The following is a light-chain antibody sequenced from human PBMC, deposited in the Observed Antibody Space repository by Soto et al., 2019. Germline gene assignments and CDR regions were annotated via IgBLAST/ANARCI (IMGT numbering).Light chain of an antibody. CDR2: AAS. J-gene: IGKJ5*01. CDR3: QYYGNSRIT. Sequence: DIQMTQSPSTLSASVGYRVTITCRASQSISRWLTWYQQKPGKAPQLLIYAASSGATGIPDRFSGSGSETDFTLTINRLEPEDFAVYYCQYYGNSRITCGKGTRLEIK. CDR1: QSISRW. V-gene: IGKV1-5*01.